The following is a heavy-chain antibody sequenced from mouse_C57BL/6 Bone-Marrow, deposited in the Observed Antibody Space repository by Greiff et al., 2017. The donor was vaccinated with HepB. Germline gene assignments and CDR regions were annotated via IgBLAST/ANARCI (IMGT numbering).Heavy chain of an antibody. CDR2: IRLKSDNYAT. CDR3: TGWYYPFAY. V-gene: IGHV6-3*01. CDR1: GFTFSNYW. J-gene: IGHJ3*01. D-gene: IGHD1-1*01. Sequence: EVKLQESGGGLVQPGGSMKLSCVASGFTFSNYWMNWVRQSPEKGLEWVAQIRLKSDNYATHYAESVKGRFTISRDDSKSSVYLQKNNVRAEDTGVYYCTGWYYPFAYWGQGTLVTVSA.